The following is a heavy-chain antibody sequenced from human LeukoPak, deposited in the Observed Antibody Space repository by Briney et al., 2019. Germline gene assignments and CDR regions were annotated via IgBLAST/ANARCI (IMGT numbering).Heavy chain of an antibody. Sequence: GGSLRLSCAASGFTFSSYWMHWVRQAPGKGLVWVSRMNSDGSRTSYADSVKGRMTISRDNSKNTLYLQMNSLRAEDTAVYYCARGGYYDSSGYYPFDYWGQGTLVTVSS. CDR2: MNSDGSRT. D-gene: IGHD3-22*01. CDR1: GFTFSSYW. V-gene: IGHV3-74*01. J-gene: IGHJ4*02. CDR3: ARGGYYDSSGYYPFDY.